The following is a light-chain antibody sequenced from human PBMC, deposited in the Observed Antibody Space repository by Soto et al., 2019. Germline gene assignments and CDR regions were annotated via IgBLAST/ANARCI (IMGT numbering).Light chain of an antibody. Sequence: ALTQPASVSGSPGLSITISCTGTSSDVGAYNFVSWYQQHPDKAPKLMIFDVSNRPSGVSNRFSGSKSGNTASPTISGLQSEDEAEYYCGSYTTSSNYVFGTGTKVTVL. CDR2: DVS. CDR1: SSDVGAYNF. V-gene: IGLV2-14*03. CDR3: GSYTTSSNYV. J-gene: IGLJ1*01.